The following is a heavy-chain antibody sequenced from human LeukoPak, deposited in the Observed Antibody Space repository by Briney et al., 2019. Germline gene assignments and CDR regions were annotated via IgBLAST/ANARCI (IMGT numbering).Heavy chain of an antibody. CDR2: ISGSGGST. V-gene: IGHV3-23*01. Sequence: GGSLRLSCAASGFTFTTYAMSWVRQAPGKGLEWVSAISGSGGSTYYAHSVKGRFTISRDNSKNTLFLQMNGLRAEDTAVYYCAKQSDSSDFDYWGQGTLVTVSS. D-gene: IGHD6-6*01. CDR1: GFTFTTYA. CDR3: AKQSDSSDFDY. J-gene: IGHJ4*02.